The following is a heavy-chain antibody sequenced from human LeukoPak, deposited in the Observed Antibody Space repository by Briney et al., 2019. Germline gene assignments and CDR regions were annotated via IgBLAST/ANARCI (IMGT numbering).Heavy chain of an antibody. V-gene: IGHV1-24*01. J-gene: IGHJ4*02. Sequence: ASVKVSCKVSGYTLTELSMHWVRQAPGKGLEWMGGFGPEDGETIYAQKFQGRVTMTEDTSTDTAYMELSSLRSEDTAVYYCAIGRITMVRGVTEPLVYWGQGTLVTVSS. D-gene: IGHD3-10*01. CDR1: GYTLTELS. CDR2: FGPEDGET. CDR3: AIGRITMVRGVTEPLVY.